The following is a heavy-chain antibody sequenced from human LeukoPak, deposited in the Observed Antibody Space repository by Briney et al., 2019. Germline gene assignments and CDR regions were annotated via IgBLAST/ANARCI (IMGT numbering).Heavy chain of an antibody. CDR3: ARVTSGNWWFDP. V-gene: IGHV1-2*02. CDR2: INTDSGVT. Sequence: ASVKVSCKTSEYIFTIYHIHWVRQAPGQGLEWMAWINTDSGVTKYAQDLQGRVTVARDTSLTTTYMELSTLTSDDTAVYYCARVTSGNWWFDPWGQGTLVTVSS. D-gene: IGHD2-21*02. CDR1: EYIFTIYH. J-gene: IGHJ5*02.